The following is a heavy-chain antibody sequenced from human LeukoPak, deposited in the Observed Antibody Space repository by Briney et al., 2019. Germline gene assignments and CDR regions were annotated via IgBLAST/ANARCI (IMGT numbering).Heavy chain of an antibody. D-gene: IGHD4-17*01. CDR1: GGSFSGYY. Sequence: PSETLSLTCAVYGGSFSGYYWSWIRQPPGKGLEWIGEINHSGSTNYNPSLKSRVTISVDTSKNQFSLKLSSVTAADMAAYYCARAPATVTTNIANWFDPWGQGTLVTVSS. CDR2: INHSGST. CDR3: ARAPATVTTNIANWFDP. V-gene: IGHV4-34*01. J-gene: IGHJ5*02.